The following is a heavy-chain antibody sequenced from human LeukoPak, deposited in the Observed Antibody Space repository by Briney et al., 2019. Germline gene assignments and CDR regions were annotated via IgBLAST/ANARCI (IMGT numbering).Heavy chain of an antibody. D-gene: IGHD2-2*01. CDR3: ARDGHRYCSSTSCFTFDY. CDR1: GFTFDDYA. Sequence: GGSLRLSCAASGFTFDDYAMHWVRQAPGKGLEWVSGISWNSGSIGYADSVKGRFTISRDNAKNSLYLQMNSLRAEDTAVYYCARDGHRYCSSTSCFTFDYWGQGTLVTVSS. V-gene: IGHV3-9*01. CDR2: ISWNSGSI. J-gene: IGHJ4*02.